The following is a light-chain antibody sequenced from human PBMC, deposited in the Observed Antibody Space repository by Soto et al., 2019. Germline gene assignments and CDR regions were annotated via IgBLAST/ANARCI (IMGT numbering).Light chain of an antibody. CDR3: SSYTSSNTPV. J-gene: IGLJ3*02. CDR1: SSDIGSYNY. CDR2: DVS. Sequence: QSALTQPASVSGSPGQSTTISCTGASSDIGSYNYVSWYQQHPGKAPKLIIYDVSNRPSGVSNRFSGSKSGNTASLTISGLQTEDEADYYCSSYTSSNTPVFGGGTKLTVL. V-gene: IGLV2-14*03.